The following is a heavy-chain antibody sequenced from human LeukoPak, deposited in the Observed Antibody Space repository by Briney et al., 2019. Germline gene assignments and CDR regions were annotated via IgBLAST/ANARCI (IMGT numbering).Heavy chain of an antibody. CDR3: AAYYYDSSGYYEFDY. CDR2: ITPIFGTA. V-gene: IGHV1-69*05. CDR1: GGTFSSYA. J-gene: IGHJ4*02. D-gene: IGHD3-22*01. Sequence: SVKVSCKASGGTFSSYAISWVRQAPGQGLEWMGRITPIFGTANYAQKFQGRVTITTDESTSTAYMELSSLRSEDTAVYYCAAYYYDSSGYYEFDYWGQGTLVTVSS.